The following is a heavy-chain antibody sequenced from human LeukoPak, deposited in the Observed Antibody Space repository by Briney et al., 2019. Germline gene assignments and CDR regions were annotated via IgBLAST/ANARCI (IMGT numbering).Heavy chain of an antibody. Sequence: ASVKVSCKASGYTFTSYDINWVRQATGQGLEWMGWMNPNSGNTGYAQKFQRRVTMTRNTSISTAYMELSSLRSEDTAVYYCARGEYYYDSSGYWDFDYWGQGTLVTVSS. D-gene: IGHD3-22*01. CDR3: ARGEYYYDSSGYWDFDY. V-gene: IGHV1-8*01. CDR1: GYTFTSYD. J-gene: IGHJ4*02. CDR2: MNPNSGNT.